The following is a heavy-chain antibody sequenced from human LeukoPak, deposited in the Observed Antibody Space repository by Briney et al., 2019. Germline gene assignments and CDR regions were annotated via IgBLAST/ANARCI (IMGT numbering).Heavy chain of an antibody. CDR3: ATRSRAAGIRNGWFDP. CDR2: FDPEDGET. CDR1: GYTLTELS. Sequence: ASVKVSCKVSGYTLTELSMHWVRQAPGKGLEWMGGFDPEDGETIYAQKFQGRVTMTEDTSTDTAYMELSSLRSEDTAVYYCATRSRAAGIRNGWFDPWGQGTLVTLSS. J-gene: IGHJ5*02. V-gene: IGHV1-24*01. D-gene: IGHD6-13*01.